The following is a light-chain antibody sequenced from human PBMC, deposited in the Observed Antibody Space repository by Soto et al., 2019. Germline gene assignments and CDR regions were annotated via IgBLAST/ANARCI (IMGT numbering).Light chain of an antibody. CDR2: KAS. CDR3: QQYSTYWRT. Sequence: DIQMTQSPSTLSASVGDRVTITCRASQSINSWLAWYQQKPGKAPKLLIYKASTLESGVPSRFSGSGYGTEFTLTISSLQPDDFATYYCQQYSTYWRTFGQGSEVEI. J-gene: IGKJ1*01. V-gene: IGKV1-5*03. CDR1: QSINSW.